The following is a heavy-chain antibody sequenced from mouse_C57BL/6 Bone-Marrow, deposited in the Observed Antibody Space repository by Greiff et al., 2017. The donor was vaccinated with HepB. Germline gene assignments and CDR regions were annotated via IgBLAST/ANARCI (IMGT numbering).Heavy chain of an antibody. CDR1: GFSFNTYA. V-gene: IGHV10-1*01. D-gene: IGHD2-2*01. CDR2: IRSKSNNYAT. J-gene: IGHJ2*01. Sequence: EVQVVESGGGLVQPKGSLKLSCAASGFSFNTYAMNWVRQAPGKGLEWVARIRSKSNNYATYYADSVKDRFTISRDDSESMLYLQMNNLKTEDTAMYYCVRGGGYDYFDYWGQGTTLTVSS. CDR3: VRGGGYDYFDY.